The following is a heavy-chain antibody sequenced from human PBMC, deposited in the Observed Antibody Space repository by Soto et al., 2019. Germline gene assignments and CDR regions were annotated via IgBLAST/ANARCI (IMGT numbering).Heavy chain of an antibody. CDR1: GGSFSGYY. CDR3: ARGPEPSGVYCSGGSCYSNYFDY. J-gene: IGHJ4*02. Sequence: SETLSLTCAVYGGSFSGYYWSWIRQPPGKGLEWIGEINHSGSTNYNPSLKSRVTISVDTSKNQFSLKLSSVTAADTAVYYCARGPEPSGVYCSGGSCYSNYFDYWGQGTLVTVSS. CDR2: INHSGST. D-gene: IGHD2-15*01. V-gene: IGHV4-34*01.